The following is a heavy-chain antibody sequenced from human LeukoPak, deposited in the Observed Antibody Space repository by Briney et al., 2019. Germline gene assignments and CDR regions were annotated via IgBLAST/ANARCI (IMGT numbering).Heavy chain of an antibody. Sequence: AGGSLRLSCAASGFTFTTYWMSWVRQAPGKGLEWVADINQDGSEKYYVDSVKGRFTISRDNAKISLYLLMNSLRAEDTAVYYCARNLPHDYWARGPWSPSPQ. CDR3: ARNLPHDY. J-gene: IGHJ4*02. CDR2: INQDGSEK. CDR1: GFTFTTYW. V-gene: IGHV3-7*01.